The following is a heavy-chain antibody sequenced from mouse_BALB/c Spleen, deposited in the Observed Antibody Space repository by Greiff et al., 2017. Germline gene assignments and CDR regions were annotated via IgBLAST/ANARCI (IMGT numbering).Heavy chain of an antibody. CDR1: GFNIKDTY. J-gene: IGHJ2*01. Sequence: VQLQQSGAELVKPGASVKLSCTASGFNIKDTYMHWVKQRPEQGLEWIGRIDPANGNTKYDPKFQGKATITADTSSNTAYLQLSSLTSEDTAVYYCASLYDYDPYFDYWGQGTTLTVSS. V-gene: IGHV14-3*02. CDR2: IDPANGNT. D-gene: IGHD2-4*01. CDR3: ASLYDYDPYFDY.